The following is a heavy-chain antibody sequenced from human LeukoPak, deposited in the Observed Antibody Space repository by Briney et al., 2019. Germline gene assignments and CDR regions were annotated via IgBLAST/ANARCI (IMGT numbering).Heavy chain of an antibody. J-gene: IGHJ4*02. Sequence: GGSLRLSRAASGFTFSSFWMSWVRQAPGKGLEWVANIKQDGSERYYVDSVKGRFTISRDNAKNSLYLQMNSLRAEDTAVYYCARGVVTILLDYWGQGTLVTVSS. V-gene: IGHV3-7*01. D-gene: IGHD3-3*01. CDR3: ARGVVTILLDY. CDR2: IKQDGSER. CDR1: GFTFSSFW.